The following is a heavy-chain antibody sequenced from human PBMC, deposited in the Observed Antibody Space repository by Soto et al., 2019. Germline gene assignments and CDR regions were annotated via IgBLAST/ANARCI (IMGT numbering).Heavy chain of an antibody. CDR3: AKARVVPAAIPPLDAFDI. J-gene: IGHJ3*02. CDR2: ISGSGGST. D-gene: IGHD2-2*01. CDR1: GFTFSSYA. V-gene: IGHV3-23*01. Sequence: VGSLRLSCAASGFTFSSYAMSWVRQAPGKGLEWVSAISGSGGSTYYADSVKGRFTISRDNSKNTLYLQMNSLRAEDTAVYYCAKARVVPAAIPPLDAFDIWGQGTMVTVSS.